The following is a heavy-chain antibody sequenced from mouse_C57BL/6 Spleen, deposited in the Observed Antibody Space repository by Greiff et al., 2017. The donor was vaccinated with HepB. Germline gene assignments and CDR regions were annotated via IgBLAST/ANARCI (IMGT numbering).Heavy chain of an antibody. CDR2: INPNNGGT. J-gene: IGHJ2*01. D-gene: IGHD2-3*01. CDR1: GYTFTDYN. CDR3: ARESYDGYPDY. Sequence: EVKLQESGPELVKPGASVKMSCKASGYTFTDYNMHWVKQSHGKSLEWIGYINPNNGGTSYNQKFKGKATLTENKSSSTAYMELRSLTSEDSAVYYCARESYDGYPDYWGQGTTLTVSS. V-gene: IGHV1-22*01.